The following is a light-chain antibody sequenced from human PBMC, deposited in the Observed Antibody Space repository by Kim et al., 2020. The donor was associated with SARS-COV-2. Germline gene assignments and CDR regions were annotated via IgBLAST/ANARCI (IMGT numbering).Light chain of an antibody. CDR2: KAS. Sequence: ASLGHRVPITCRASQGVSDWLDWYQQKPGEAPKLLIYKASSLETDVPSRFSGSGFGTEFTLTIEGLQPDDFATYYCQHYNSFPYTFGQGTKVDIK. V-gene: IGKV1-5*03. CDR3: QHYNSFPYT. J-gene: IGKJ2*01. CDR1: QGVSDW.